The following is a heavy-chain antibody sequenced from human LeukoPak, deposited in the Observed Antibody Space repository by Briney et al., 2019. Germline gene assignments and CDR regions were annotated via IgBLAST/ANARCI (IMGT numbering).Heavy chain of an antibody. V-gene: IGHV3-7*03. CDR3: ARVWSRIVGATTSSEY. Sequence: GGSLRLSCAASGFTFSSYWMGWVRQAPGKRLEWVANMNIDGSEKYYADSAKGRFTISRDNSKNTLYLQMNSLRAEDTAVYYCARVWSRIVGATTSSEYWGQGTLVTVSS. CDR2: MNIDGSEK. D-gene: IGHD1-26*01. J-gene: IGHJ4*02. CDR1: GFTFSSYW.